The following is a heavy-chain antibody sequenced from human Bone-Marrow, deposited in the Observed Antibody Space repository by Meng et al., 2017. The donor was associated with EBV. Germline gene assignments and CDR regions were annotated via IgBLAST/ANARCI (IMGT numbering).Heavy chain of an antibody. CDR3: AKELYGDYVVDY. J-gene: IGHJ4*02. CDR2: ISDNGGNT. CDR1: GFTCSSNA. D-gene: IGHD4-17*01. Sequence: GQVLGAGVGLVRPGGSLVLSCAASGFTCSSNAMNWVRQAPGKGLEWVSVISDNGGNTYYADSVKGRFTISRDNSKNTLYLQMNSLRAEDTAVYYCAKELYGDYVVDYWGQGTLVTVFS. V-gene: IGHV3-23*01.